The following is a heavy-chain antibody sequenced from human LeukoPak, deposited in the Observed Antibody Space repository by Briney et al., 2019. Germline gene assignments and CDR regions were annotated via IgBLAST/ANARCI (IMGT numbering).Heavy chain of an antibody. Sequence: GASVKVSCKASGYTFTNYGISWVRQAPGQGLERMGWISVYSGTTNYAQNPQGRVTMTTDTSTSTAYMELRSLRSDDTAVFYCARDKALAGEFDHWGQGTLVTVSS. CDR1: GYTFTNYG. V-gene: IGHV1-18*01. CDR3: ARDKALAGEFDH. D-gene: IGHD6-19*01. J-gene: IGHJ4*02. CDR2: ISVYSGTT.